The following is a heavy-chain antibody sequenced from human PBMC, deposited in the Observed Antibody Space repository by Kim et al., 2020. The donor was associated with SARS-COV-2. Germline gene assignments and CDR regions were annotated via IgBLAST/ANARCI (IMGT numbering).Heavy chain of an antibody. CDR1: GFTFSSYG. Sequence: GGSLRLSCAASGFTFSSYGMHWVRQAPGKGLEWVAVISYDGSNKYYADSVKGRFTISRDNSKNTLYLQMNSLRAEDTAVYYCVSEMMGGYDAFDIWGQGTMVTVSS. D-gene: IGHD1-26*01. CDR3: VSEMMGGYDAFDI. J-gene: IGHJ3*02. V-gene: IGHV3-30*03. CDR2: ISYDGSNK.